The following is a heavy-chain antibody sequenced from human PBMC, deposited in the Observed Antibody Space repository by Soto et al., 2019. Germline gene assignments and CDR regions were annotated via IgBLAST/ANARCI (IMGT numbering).Heavy chain of an antibody. V-gene: IGHV5-10-1*01. CDR3: ARLSHPYYYDSSGYFRFDP. CDR2: IDPSDSYT. J-gene: IGHJ5*02. D-gene: IGHD3-22*01. Sequence: PGESLKISCKGSGYSFTSYWISWVRQMPGKGLEWMGRIDPSDSYTNYSPSFQGHVTISADKSISTAYLQWSSLKASDTAMYYCARLSHPYYYDSSGYFRFDPWGQGTLVTVSS. CDR1: GYSFTSYW.